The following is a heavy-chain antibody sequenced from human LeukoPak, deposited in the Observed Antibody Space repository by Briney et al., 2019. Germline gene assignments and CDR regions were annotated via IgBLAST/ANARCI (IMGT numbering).Heavy chain of an antibody. V-gene: IGHV3-15*01. CDR1: GFTFSNAW. J-gene: IGHJ4*02. CDR3: TTGLYYGYVWGSYGNRYYFDY. Sequence: PGGSLRLSCAASGFTFSNAWMSWVRQAPGKGLEWVGRIKSKTDGGTTDYAAPVKGRFTISRDDSKNTLYLQMNSLKTEDTAVYYCTTGLYYGYVWGSYGNRYYFDYWGQGTLVTVSS. D-gene: IGHD3-16*01. CDR2: IKSKTDGGTT.